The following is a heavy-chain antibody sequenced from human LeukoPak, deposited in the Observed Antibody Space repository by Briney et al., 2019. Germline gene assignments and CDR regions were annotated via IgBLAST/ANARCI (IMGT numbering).Heavy chain of an antibody. V-gene: IGHV3-7*05. D-gene: IGHD3-16*01. CDR2: IKQDGSEK. CDR3: ARDYD. Sequence: PGGSLTLSCAAAGFTFSSHWMTWVRQAPGKGMEWVANIKQDGSEKYYVDSVKGRFTISRDNAKNSLYLQMNSLRAEDTAVYYCARDYDWGQGTLVTVSS. J-gene: IGHJ4*02. CDR1: GFTFSSHW.